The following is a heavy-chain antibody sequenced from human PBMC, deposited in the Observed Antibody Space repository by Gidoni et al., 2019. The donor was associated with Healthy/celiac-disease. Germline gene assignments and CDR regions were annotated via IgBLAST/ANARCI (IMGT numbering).Heavy chain of an antibody. Sequence: QLTLKESGPTLVKPTQTLTLTCTFSGFSLRTSGWGVGWIRQPPGKALEWLALIYWDDDKRYSPSLKSRLTITKDTSKNQVVLTMTNMDPVDTATYDCARRTTLFRGIVVEVFDYWGQGTLVTVSS. CDR3: ARRTTLFRGIVVEVFDY. CDR1: GFSLRTSGWG. V-gene: IGHV2-5*02. D-gene: IGHD3-22*01. CDR2: IYWDDDK. J-gene: IGHJ4*02.